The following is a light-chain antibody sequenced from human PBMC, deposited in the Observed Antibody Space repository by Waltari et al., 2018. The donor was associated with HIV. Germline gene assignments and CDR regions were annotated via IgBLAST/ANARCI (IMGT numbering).Light chain of an antibody. J-gene: IGLJ3*02. CDR1: SSAVGSYNL. Sequence: QSALTQPASVSWSPGQSITISCTGTSSAVGSYNLVSWYQQHPGKAPKLMIYEVSKRPSGVSNRFSGAKSGNTASLTISGLQAEDEAGYYCCSYAGSSTWVFGGGTKLTVL. CDR2: EVS. V-gene: IGLV2-23*02. CDR3: CSYAGSSTWV.